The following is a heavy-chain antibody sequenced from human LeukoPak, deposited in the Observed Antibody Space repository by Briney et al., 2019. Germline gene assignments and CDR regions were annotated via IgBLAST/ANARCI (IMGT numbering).Heavy chain of an antibody. CDR2: INHSGST. V-gene: IGHV4-34*01. Sequence: PSETLSLTCAVYGGSFSGYYWSWIRQPPGKGLEWIGEINHSGSTNYNPSLKSRVTISVDTSKNQFSLKLSSVTAADTAVYYCARGGWSSGWYFDYWGQGTLVTVPS. CDR3: ARGGWSSGWYFDY. J-gene: IGHJ4*02. D-gene: IGHD6-19*01. CDR1: GGSFSGYY.